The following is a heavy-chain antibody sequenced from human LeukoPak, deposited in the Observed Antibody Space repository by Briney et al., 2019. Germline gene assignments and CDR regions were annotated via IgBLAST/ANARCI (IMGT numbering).Heavy chain of an antibody. Sequence: PGGSLRLSCAASGFTFSSYWMSWVRQAPGKGLEWVANIKQDGSEKYYVDSVKGRFTISRDNAKNSLYLQMNSLRAEDTAVYYCARDPLGVGASWMQDAFDIWGQGTMVTVSS. CDR3: ARDPLGVGASWMQDAFDI. V-gene: IGHV3-7*01. D-gene: IGHD1-26*01. CDR1: GFTFSSYW. CDR2: IKQDGSEK. J-gene: IGHJ3*02.